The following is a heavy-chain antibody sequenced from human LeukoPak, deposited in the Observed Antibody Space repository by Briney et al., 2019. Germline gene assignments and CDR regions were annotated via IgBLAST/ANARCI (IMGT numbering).Heavy chain of an antibody. CDR3: ARGETRAYYGSGSYTY. J-gene: IGHJ4*02. Sequence: ASVKVSCKASGYTFTSYDINWVRQATGQGLEWMGWMNPNSGNTGYAQKFQGRVTMTRNTSISTAYMELSSLRSEDTAVYYCARGETRAYYGSGSYTYWGQGTLVTVSS. CDR1: GYTFTSYD. CDR2: MNPNSGNT. V-gene: IGHV1-8*01. D-gene: IGHD3-10*01.